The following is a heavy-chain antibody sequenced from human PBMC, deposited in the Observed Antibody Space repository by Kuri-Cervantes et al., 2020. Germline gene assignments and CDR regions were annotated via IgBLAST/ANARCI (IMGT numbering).Heavy chain of an antibody. D-gene: IGHD3-10*01. CDR1: GYSISSGYY. CDR2: IYHSGST. Sequence: SETLSLTCAVSGYSISSGYYWGWIRQPPGKGLEWIGSIYHSGSTYYNPSLKSRVTISVDTSKNQFSLKLSSVTAADTAVYYCGKEGGYYGSGSYYDYFYYMDVWGKGTTVTVSS. J-gene: IGHJ6*03. CDR3: GKEGGYYGSGSYYDYFYYMDV. V-gene: IGHV4-38-2*02.